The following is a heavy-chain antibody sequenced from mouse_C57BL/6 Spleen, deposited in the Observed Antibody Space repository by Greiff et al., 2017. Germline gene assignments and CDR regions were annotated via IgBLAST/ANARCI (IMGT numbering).Heavy chain of an antibody. D-gene: IGHD1-1*01. CDR2: IDPADGDT. CDR1: GYAFSSSW. Sequence: VQLQQSGPELVMPGASVKISCKASGYAFSSSWMNWVKQRPGQGLEWIGRIDPADGDTNYNPKFKGKDTLTADKSSSTAYMQLSSLTSEDSAVYYCARGGSTTVAYFDYWGQGTTLTVSS. CDR3: ARGGSTTVAYFDY. J-gene: IGHJ2*01. V-gene: IGHV1-82*01.